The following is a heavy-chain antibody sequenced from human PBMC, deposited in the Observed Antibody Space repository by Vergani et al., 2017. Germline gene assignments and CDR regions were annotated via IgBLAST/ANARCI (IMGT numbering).Heavy chain of an antibody. D-gene: IGHD6-19*01. V-gene: IGHV3-23*01. CDR3: AKDQEQWLVSDY. CDR1: GFTFSSYA. J-gene: IGHJ4*02. Sequence: EVQLLESGGGLVQPGGSLRLSCAASGFTFSSYAMSWVRQAPGKGLEWVSAISGSGGSTYYADSVKGRFTISRDNSKNTLYLQMNSLRTEDTAVYYCAKDQEQWLVSDYWGQGTLVTVSS. CDR2: ISGSGGST.